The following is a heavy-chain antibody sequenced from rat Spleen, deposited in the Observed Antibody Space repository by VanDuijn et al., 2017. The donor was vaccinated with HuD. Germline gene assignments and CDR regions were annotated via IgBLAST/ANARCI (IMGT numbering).Heavy chain of an antibody. V-gene: IGHV5-25*01. J-gene: IGHJ3*01. CDR2: ISTGGGST. Sequence: EVQLVESGGGLVQPGRSLKLSCAASGFTFSNYDMAWVRQAPTKGLEWVASISTGGGSTYYRDSVKGRFTVSRDNAKSTLYLQMDSLRSEDTATYYCASLNWEGPPYWGQGTLVTVSS. CDR3: ASLNWEGPPY. CDR1: GFTFSNYD. D-gene: IGHD5-1*01.